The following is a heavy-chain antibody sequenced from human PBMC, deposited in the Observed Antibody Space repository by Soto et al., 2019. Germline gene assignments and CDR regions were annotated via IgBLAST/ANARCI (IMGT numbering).Heavy chain of an antibody. CDR1: GGTFSSYA. CDR3: VVGEKAAIVDYYYYYGMEV. D-gene: IGHD2-2*01. CDR2: IIPIFGTA. J-gene: IGHJ6*02. Sequence: SVNVSFKASGGTFSSYAISWVRPAPGQGLEWMGGIIPIFGTANYAQKFQGRVTITADKSTSTAYMELSSLRSEDTAAYYCVVGEKAAIVDYYYYYGMEVWGQGTTVTVSS. V-gene: IGHV1-69*06.